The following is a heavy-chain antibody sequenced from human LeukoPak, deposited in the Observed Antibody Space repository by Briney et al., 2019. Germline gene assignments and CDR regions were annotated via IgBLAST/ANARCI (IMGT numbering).Heavy chain of an antibody. CDR3: ARGRPLHSIVVVITTIDY. J-gene: IGHJ4*02. V-gene: IGHV1-2*02. D-gene: IGHD3-22*01. CDR1: GYTFTGYY. CDR2: INPNSGGT. Sequence: ASVKVSCKASGYTFTGYYMHWVRQAPGQGLEWMGWINPNSGGTNYAQKFQGRVTMTRDTSISTAYMELSRLRSDDTAVHYCARGRPLHSIVVVITTIDYWGQGTLVTVSS.